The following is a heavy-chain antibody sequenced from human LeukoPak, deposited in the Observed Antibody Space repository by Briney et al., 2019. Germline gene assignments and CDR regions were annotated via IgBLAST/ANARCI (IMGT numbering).Heavy chain of an antibody. CDR2: IIPIFGTA. V-gene: IGHV1-69*01. CDR3: ARVLYSGSYFGY. Sequence: SVKVSCKASGGTFSSYAISWVRQAPGQGLEWMGGIIPIFGTANYAQKFQGRVTITADESTSTAYMELSSLRSEDTAVYYCARVLYSGSYFGYWGQGTLVTVSS. J-gene: IGHJ4*02. CDR1: GGTFSSYA. D-gene: IGHD1-26*01.